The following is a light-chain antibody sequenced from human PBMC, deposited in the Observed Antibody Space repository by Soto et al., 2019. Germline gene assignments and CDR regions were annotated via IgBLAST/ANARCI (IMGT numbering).Light chain of an antibody. CDR1: KLGDKY. Sequence: SYELTQPPSVSVSPGQTASITCSGDKLGDKYACWYQQKPGQSPVLVIYQDSKRPSGIPERFSGSNSGNTATLTISGTQAMDEADYYCLAWDSSTGLVGGGTKLNFL. V-gene: IGLV3-1*01. J-gene: IGLJ2*01. CDR3: LAWDSSTGL. CDR2: QDS.